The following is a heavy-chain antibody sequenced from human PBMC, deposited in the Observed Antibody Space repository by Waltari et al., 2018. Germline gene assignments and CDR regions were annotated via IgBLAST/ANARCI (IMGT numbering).Heavy chain of an antibody. CDR2: IRSKAYGGTT. Sequence: EVQLVESGGGLVQPGRSLRLSCTASGFTFGDYAMSWVRPAPGKGLEWVGFIRSKAYGGTTEYAASVKGRFTISRDDSKSIAYLQMNSLKTEDTAVYYCTRVDDFWSGYSFDYWGQGTLVTVSS. V-gene: IGHV3-49*04. CDR3: TRVDDFWSGYSFDY. J-gene: IGHJ4*02. CDR1: GFTFGDYA. D-gene: IGHD3-3*01.